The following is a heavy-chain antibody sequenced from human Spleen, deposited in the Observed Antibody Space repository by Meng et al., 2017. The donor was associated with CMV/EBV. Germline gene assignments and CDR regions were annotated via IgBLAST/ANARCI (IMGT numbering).Heavy chain of an antibody. D-gene: IGHD1-26*01. CDR1: GFTFTSYW. V-gene: IGHV3-7*01. Sequence: GESLKISCAASGFTFTSYWMSWVRQAPGKGLEWVANIKQDGSEKYYVDSVKGRFTISRDNAKNSLYLQMNSLRAEDTAVYHCARYRFLGDAFDIWGQGTMVTVSS. CDR3: ARYRFLGDAFDI. CDR2: IKQDGSEK. J-gene: IGHJ3*02.